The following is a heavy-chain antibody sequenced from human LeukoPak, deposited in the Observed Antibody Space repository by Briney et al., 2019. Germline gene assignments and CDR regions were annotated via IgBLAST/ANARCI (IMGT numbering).Heavy chain of an antibody. D-gene: IGHD3-9*01. Sequence: PGGSLRLSCAASGFTFSDYHMSWIRQAPGKGLEWVSYISSSSSYTHYADSVKGRFTLSRDNAKNSLFLQMISLRAEDTAVYYYARSFAYYDILTGYYYYYYYGMDVWGKGTTVTVSS. CDR3: ARSFAYYDILTGYYYYYYYGMDV. CDR1: GFTFSDYH. CDR2: ISSSSSYT. V-gene: IGHV3-11*06. J-gene: IGHJ6*04.